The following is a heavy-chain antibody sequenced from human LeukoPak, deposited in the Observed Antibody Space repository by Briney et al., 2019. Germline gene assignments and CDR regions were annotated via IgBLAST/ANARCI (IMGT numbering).Heavy chain of an antibody. CDR1: GFTFSSYS. Sequence: GGSLRLSCAASGFTFSSYSMNWVRQAPGKGLEWVSSISSSSSYIYYADSVKGRFTISRDNAKNSLYLQMNSPRAEGTAVYYCARELEYSSGWSFDYWGQGTLVTVSS. CDR3: ARELEYSSGWSFDY. J-gene: IGHJ4*02. CDR2: ISSSSSYI. V-gene: IGHV3-21*01. D-gene: IGHD6-19*01.